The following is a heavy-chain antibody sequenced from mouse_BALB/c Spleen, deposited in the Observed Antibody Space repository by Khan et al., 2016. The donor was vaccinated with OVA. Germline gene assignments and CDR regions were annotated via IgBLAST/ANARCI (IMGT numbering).Heavy chain of an antibody. J-gene: IGHJ4*01. V-gene: IGHV1S136*01. CDR3: ARGGGWLLKDYVMDY. Sequence: VQLKQSGPELVKTGASVKMSCKASGYTFTSYLMHWVKQKPGQGLEWIGYINPYNDGTNYIEKFKGKATLTSDKSSSTAYMDLSSLTSEDSAVYYCARGGGWLLKDYVMDYWGQGTSVTVSS. D-gene: IGHD2-3*01. CDR1: GYTFTSYL. CDR2: INPYNDGT.